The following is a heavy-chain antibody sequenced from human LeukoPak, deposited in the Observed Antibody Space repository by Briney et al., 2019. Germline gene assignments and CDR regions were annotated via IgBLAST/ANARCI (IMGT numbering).Heavy chain of an antibody. CDR1: GGSISSYY. Sequence: PSETLSLTCTVSGGSISSYYWSWIRQPPGKGLEWIGEINHSGSTNYNPSLKSRVTISVDTSKNQFSLKLSSVTAADTAVYYCARGTRGAVVTSRRFRAFDIWGQGTMVTVPS. D-gene: IGHD2-21*02. J-gene: IGHJ3*02. CDR2: INHSGST. CDR3: ARGTRGAVVTSRRFRAFDI. V-gene: IGHV4-34*01.